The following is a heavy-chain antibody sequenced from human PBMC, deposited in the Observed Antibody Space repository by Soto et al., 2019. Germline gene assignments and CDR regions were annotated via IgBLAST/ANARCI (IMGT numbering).Heavy chain of an antibody. CDR2: SSATGAGT. J-gene: IGHJ5*01. D-gene: IGHD1-7*01. CDR1: GFTFSSHG. V-gene: IGHV3-23*01. Sequence: EVQLLESGGGLVQPGGSLRLSCAASGFTFSSHGMTWVRQAPGKGLEWVSFSSATGAGTYYADSVKGRFTISRDNSKNTLYLQMTSLRADDTAVYYCAKDRRAGGNYGFYSDFWGHGALVIVSS. CDR3: AKDRRAGGNYGFYSDF.